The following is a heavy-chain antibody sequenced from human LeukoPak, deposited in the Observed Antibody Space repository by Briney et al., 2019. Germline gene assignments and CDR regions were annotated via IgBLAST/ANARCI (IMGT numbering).Heavy chain of an antibody. Sequence: PGGPLRLSCAASGFTYSNYGMHWVRQAPGKGLEWVAVIWYDGSNKYYADAVKGRFTISRDISRNTLYLQMNSLRSEDTAVYYCARAGSSSELDLWGQGTLVTVSS. V-gene: IGHV3-33*01. D-gene: IGHD6-6*01. CDR3: ARAGSSSELDL. CDR2: IWYDGSNK. CDR1: GFTYSNYG. J-gene: IGHJ5*02.